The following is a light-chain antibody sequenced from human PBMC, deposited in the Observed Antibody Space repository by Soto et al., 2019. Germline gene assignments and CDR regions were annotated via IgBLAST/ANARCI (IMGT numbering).Light chain of an antibody. V-gene: IGKV1-5*01. J-gene: IGKJ1*01. Sequence: IQMTQSPSTLSAAIVDTFTGACRASQGISNWLAWYQQKPGKAPKLLIFHASSLESGVPSRFSGSGSGTEFTLTISSPQSDDFATYYCQQYSSYPTFGQGTKVDIK. CDR2: HAS. CDR1: QGISNW. CDR3: QQYSSYPT.